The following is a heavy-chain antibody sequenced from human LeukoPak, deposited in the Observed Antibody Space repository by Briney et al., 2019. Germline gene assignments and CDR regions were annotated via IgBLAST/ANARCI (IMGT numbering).Heavy chain of an antibody. J-gene: IGHJ4*02. CDR3: AKHIRGTSVQNSY. D-gene: IGHD3-16*01. CDR1: GFTFSSNA. CDR2: ISGSGGDT. V-gene: IGHV3-23*01. Sequence: PGESLRLSCAASGFTFSSNAMSWVRQAPGKGPEWVSPISGSGGDTYYADSVKSRFTISRDNSKNTLYLRMNSLRAAETAVYYSAKHIRGTSVQNSYWGRGPLVRVSS.